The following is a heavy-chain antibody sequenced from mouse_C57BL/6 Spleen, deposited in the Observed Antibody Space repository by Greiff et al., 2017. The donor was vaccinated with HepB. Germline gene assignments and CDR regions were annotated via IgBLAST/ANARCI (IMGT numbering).Heavy chain of an antibody. D-gene: IGHD1-1*01. CDR1: GYTFTSYW. V-gene: IGHV1-52*01. Sequence: QVQLQQPGAELVRPGSSVKLSCKASGYTFTSYWMHWVKQRPIQGLEWIGNIDPSDSETHYNQKFKDKATLTVDKSSSTDYMQLSSLTSEDSAVYYCARGYYGSSPWFAYWGQGTLVTVSA. CDR2: IDPSDSET. CDR3: ARGYYGSSPWFAY. J-gene: IGHJ3*01.